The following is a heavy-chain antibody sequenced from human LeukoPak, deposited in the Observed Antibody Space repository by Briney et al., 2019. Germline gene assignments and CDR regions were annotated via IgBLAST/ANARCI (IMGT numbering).Heavy chain of an antibody. CDR3: ARDPSSRGNFDY. CDR1: GYTFSGYY. CDR2: INPNSGDT. J-gene: IGHJ4*02. V-gene: IGHV1-2*02. D-gene: IGHD5-24*01. Sequence: ASVMVSCKASGYTFSGYYMHWVRQAPGQGLEWMGWINPNSGDTNYAQKFQGRVTMTRDMSINTAYVELGRLRSDDTAVYYCARDPSSRGNFDYWGQGTLVTVSS.